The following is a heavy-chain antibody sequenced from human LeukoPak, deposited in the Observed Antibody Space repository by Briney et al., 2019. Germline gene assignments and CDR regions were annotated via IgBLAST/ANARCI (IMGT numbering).Heavy chain of an antibody. Sequence: GGSLRLSCAASGFTFSSYSMNWVRQAPGKGLEWVSYISSSSTIYYADSVKGRFTISRDNAKNSLYLQMNSLRAEDTAVYYCASHFDHCDYWGQGTLVTVSS. J-gene: IGHJ4*02. CDR1: GFTFSSYS. CDR2: ISSSSTI. CDR3: ASHFDHCDY. V-gene: IGHV3-48*01.